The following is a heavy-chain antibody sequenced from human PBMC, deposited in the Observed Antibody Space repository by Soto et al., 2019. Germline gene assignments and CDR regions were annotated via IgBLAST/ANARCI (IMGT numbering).Heavy chain of an antibody. CDR2: INAGNGNT. CDR1: GYTFTSYA. CDR3: ARDTAVPTYYYGMDV. D-gene: IGHD2-2*01. V-gene: IGHV1-3*01. J-gene: IGHJ6*02. Sequence: ASVKVSCKASGYTFTSYAMHWVRQAPGQRLEWMGWINAGNGNTKYSQKFQGRVTITRDTSASTAYMELSSLRSEDTAVYYCARDTAVPTYYYGMDVWGQGTTVTVSS.